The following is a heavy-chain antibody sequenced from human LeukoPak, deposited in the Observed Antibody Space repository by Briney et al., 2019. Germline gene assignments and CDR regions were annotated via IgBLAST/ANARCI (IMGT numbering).Heavy chain of an antibody. J-gene: IGHJ4*02. CDR3: AREKSSAARRRFAY. CDR1: GGSISSSSYY. D-gene: IGHD6-6*01. CDR2: IYYSGST. V-gene: IGHV4-39*07. Sequence: PSETLSLTCTVSGGSISSSSYYWGWIRQPPGKGLEWIGSIYYSGSTYYNPSLKSRGTISVDTSKNQFSLKLSSVTAADTAVYYCAREKSSAARRRFAYWGQGTLVTVSS.